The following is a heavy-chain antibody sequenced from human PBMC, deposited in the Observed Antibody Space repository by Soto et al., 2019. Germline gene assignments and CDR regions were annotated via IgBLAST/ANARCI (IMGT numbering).Heavy chain of an antibody. CDR3: AQDSAVGATEYFQH. CDR1: GFTFSTYG. J-gene: IGHJ1*01. CDR2: MSYDGSTK. D-gene: IGHD1-26*01. V-gene: IGHV3-30*18. Sequence: QVQLVESGGGVVQPGRSLRLSCAASGFTFSTYGMHWVRQAPGKGLEWVAVMSYDGSTKYYADSVKGRFTISRDNSKNTLYLQMHSLRAEDTAVYYYAQDSAVGATEYFQHWGQGTLVTVSS.